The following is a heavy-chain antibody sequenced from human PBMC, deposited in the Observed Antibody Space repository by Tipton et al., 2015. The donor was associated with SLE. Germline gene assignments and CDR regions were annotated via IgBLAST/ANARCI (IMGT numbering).Heavy chain of an antibody. Sequence: SLRLSCAASGFTFSTYGIHWVRQAPGKGLEWVAFIQYDGSNKYNTDSVKGRFTISRDNSKNTLYLQMNSLRAEDTAVYYCAGAGDYEGGMDVWGQGTTVTVSS. CDR1: GFTFSTYG. V-gene: IGHV3-30*02. D-gene: IGHD4-17*01. CDR3: AGAGDYEGGMDV. CDR2: IQYDGSNK. J-gene: IGHJ6*02.